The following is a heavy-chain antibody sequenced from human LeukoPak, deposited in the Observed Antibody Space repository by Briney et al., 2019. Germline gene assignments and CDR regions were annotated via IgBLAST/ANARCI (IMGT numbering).Heavy chain of an antibody. D-gene: IGHD6-19*01. CDR1: GGSFSCYY. V-gene: IGHV4-34*01. CDR3: ARGRKQWLAYYFDY. CDR2: INHSGST. Sequence: PSETLSRTCAVDGGSFSCYYWGWSRRPPGAGLEWIGEINHSGSTNYNPSLKSRVTISVDTSKNQFSLKLSSVTAADTAVYYCARGRKQWLAYYFDYWGQGTLVTVSS. J-gene: IGHJ4*02.